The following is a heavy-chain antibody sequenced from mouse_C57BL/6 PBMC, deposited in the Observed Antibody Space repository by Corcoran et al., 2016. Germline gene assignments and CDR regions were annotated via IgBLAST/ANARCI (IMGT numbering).Heavy chain of an antibody. CDR3: ARGTTGTKYFDV. J-gene: IGHJ1*03. Sequence: QIQLVQSGPELKKPGETVKISCKDSGYTFTTYGMSWVKQAPGKGLKWMGWINTYSGVPTYADDFNGRFAFSLATPASTAYLQINNLKNEDTATYFCARGTTGTKYFDVWGTGTTVTVSS. V-gene: IGHV9-3*01. D-gene: IGHD4-1*01. CDR1: GYTFTTYG. CDR2: INTYSGVP.